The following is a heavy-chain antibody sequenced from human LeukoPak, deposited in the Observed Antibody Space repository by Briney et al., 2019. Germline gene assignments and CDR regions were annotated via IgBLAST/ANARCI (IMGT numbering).Heavy chain of an antibody. Sequence: GGSLRLSCAASGFTFRNHGMHWVRQAPGQGLEWVAVIWYDGSNQYYADSVKGRFTISRDNSRNMLYLQVSSLRSDDTAVYYCARDVVARGYYDILTGYYESYYYYGMDVWGQGTTVTVSS. J-gene: IGHJ6*02. D-gene: IGHD3-9*01. V-gene: IGHV3-33*01. CDR1: GFTFRNHG. CDR3: ARDVVARGYYDILTGYYESYYYYGMDV. CDR2: IWYDGSNQ.